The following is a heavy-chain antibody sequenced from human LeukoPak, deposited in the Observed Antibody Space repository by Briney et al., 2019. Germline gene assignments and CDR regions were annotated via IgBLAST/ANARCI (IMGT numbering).Heavy chain of an antibody. V-gene: IGHV1-46*01. Sequence: ASVKVSCKASGYTFISHYMHWVRQAPGQGLEWTGIINPGGGSTSYAQKFQGRVTMTRDTSTSTVYMELSSLRSEDTAVYYCASDGYSSGWYVLDYWGQGTLVTVSS. CDR1: GYTFISHY. J-gene: IGHJ4*02. CDR2: INPGGGST. D-gene: IGHD6-19*01. CDR3: ASDGYSSGWYVLDY.